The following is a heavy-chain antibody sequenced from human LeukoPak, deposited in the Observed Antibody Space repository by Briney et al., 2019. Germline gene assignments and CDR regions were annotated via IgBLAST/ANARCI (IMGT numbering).Heavy chain of an antibody. CDR3: ASQDLSNGWYGDAFDN. CDR2: IRYDGSNK. CDR1: GFTFSSYG. J-gene: IGHJ3*02. D-gene: IGHD6-19*01. Sequence: GGSLRLSCAASGFTFSSYGMHWVRQAPGKGLEWVAFIRYDGSNKYYADSVKGRFTISRDNAKNSLHLQMNSLRAEDTAVYYCASQDLSNGWYGDAFDNWGQGTMVTVSS. V-gene: IGHV3-30*02.